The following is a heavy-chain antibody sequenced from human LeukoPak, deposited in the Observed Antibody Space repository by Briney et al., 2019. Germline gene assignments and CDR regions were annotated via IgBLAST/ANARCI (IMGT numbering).Heavy chain of an antibody. V-gene: IGHV3-23*01. CDR1: GFTFNDYA. J-gene: IGHJ6*04. Sequence: GGSLRLSCVASGFTFNDYAMSWVRQAPGKGLEWVSSIFGGGAGRYYADSVKGRFTISRDNSKNTLYLEMKSLRAEDTAVYYCASNYYYYYGMDVWGKGTTVTVSS. CDR2: IFGGGAGR. CDR3: ASNYYYYYGMDV.